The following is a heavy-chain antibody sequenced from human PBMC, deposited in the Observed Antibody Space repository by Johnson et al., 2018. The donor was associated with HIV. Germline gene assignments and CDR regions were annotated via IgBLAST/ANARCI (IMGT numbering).Heavy chain of an antibody. V-gene: IGHV3-30*02. CDR3: ARDSDKWELQLPDAFDI. Sequence: QVQLVESGGGVVQPGGSLRLSCAASGFTFSSYGMHWVRQAPGKGLEWVTFIRYDGSNKYYADSVKGRFTISRDNSKNTLYLQMNSLRAEDTAVYYCARDSDKWELQLPDAFDIWGQGTMVTVSS. J-gene: IGHJ3*02. D-gene: IGHD1-26*01. CDR1: GFTFSSYG. CDR2: IRYDGSNK.